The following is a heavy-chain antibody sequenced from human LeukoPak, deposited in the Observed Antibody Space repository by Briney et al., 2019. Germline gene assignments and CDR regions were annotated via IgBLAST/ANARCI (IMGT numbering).Heavy chain of an antibody. J-gene: IGHJ4*02. Sequence: GGSLRLSCAASGFTVSSNYMSWVRQAPGKGLEYVSAISSYGDNTYYANSVKDRFTISRDNSKNTLYLQMGSLRADDMAVYYCARATNSYGGNSDYWGQGTLVTVSS. CDR2: ISSYGDNT. CDR3: ARATNSYGGNSDY. D-gene: IGHD4-23*01. CDR1: GFTVSSNY. V-gene: IGHV3-64*01.